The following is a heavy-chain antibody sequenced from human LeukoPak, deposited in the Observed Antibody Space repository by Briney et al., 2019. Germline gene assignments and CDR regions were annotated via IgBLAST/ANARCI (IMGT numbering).Heavy chain of an antibody. CDR1: GYTFTSYG. CDR3: ASVGYGEYNFDH. J-gene: IGHJ4*02. Sequence: ASVKVSCKASGYTFTSYGISWVRQAPGQGLEWMGWISAYNGNTNYAQKLQGRVTMTTDTSTSTAYMELTSLKFEDTAVYYCASVGYGEYNFDHWGQGTQIIVSS. CDR2: ISAYNGNT. V-gene: IGHV1-18*01. D-gene: IGHD5-12*01.